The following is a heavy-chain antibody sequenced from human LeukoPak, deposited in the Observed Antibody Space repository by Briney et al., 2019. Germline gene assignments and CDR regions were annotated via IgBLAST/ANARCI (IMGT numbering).Heavy chain of an antibody. J-gene: IGHJ5*02. CDR2: IYYSGST. CDR3: ARMYYYDSTPGFDP. CDR1: GGSISSYN. D-gene: IGHD3-22*01. V-gene: IGHV4-59*01. Sequence: PSETTFLTCTVSGGSISSYNWSWIRQPPGKGLEWIGYIYYSGSTNYNPSLKSRVTISVDTSKNQFSLKLSSVTAADTAVYYCARMYYYDSTPGFDPWGQGTLVTVSS.